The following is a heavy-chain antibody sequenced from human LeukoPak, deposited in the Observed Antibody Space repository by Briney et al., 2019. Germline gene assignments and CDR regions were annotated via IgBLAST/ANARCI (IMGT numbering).Heavy chain of an antibody. CDR3: ARMVQSTDSSGFYLPEYFQH. J-gene: IGHJ1*01. CDR2: IYHSGST. D-gene: IGHD3-22*01. Sequence: SETLSLTCTVSGGSIRNYYWNWIRQPPGKGLEWIGSIYHSGSTYYNPSLKSRVTISVDTSKNQFSLKLTSVTAADTAVYYCARMVQSTDSSGFYLPEYFQHWGQGTLVTVSS. V-gene: IGHV4-59*08. CDR1: GGSIRNYY.